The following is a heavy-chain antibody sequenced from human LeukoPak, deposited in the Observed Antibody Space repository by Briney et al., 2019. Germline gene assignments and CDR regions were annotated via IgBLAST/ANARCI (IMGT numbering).Heavy chain of an antibody. CDR3: AKDDHITIFGPREFDY. CDR1: GLTFSSYG. J-gene: IGHJ4*02. Sequence: GSLXLSCAVSGLTFSSYGMHWVRQAPGKGLEWVAFIRYDGSRKYYADSVKGRFTISRDNSKNTMYLQMNSLRAEDTALYYCAKDDHITIFGPREFDYWGQGTLVTVSS. V-gene: IGHV3-30*02. CDR2: IRYDGSRK. D-gene: IGHD3-3*01.